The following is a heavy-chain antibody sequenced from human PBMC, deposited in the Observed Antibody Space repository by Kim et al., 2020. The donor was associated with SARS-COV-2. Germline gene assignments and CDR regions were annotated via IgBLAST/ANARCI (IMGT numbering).Heavy chain of an antibody. V-gene: IGHV4-59*01. D-gene: IGHD3-10*01. CDR3: ARDMGWFGEGWFDP. J-gene: IGHJ5*02. Sequence: NPSPKSRVTISVDTSKNQFSLKLSSVTAADTAVYYCARDMGWFGEGWFDPWGQGTLVTVSS.